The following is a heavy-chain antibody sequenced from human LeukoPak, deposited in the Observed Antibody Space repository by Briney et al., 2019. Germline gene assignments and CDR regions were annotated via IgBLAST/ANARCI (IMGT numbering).Heavy chain of an antibody. CDR1: GFTFSSYA. D-gene: IGHD2-8*01. CDR2: ISYDGSNK. J-gene: IGHJ6*02. Sequence: GGSLRLSCAASGFTFSSYAMHWVRQAPGKGLEWVAVISYDGSNKYYANSVKGRFTISRDNSKNTLYLQMNSLRAEDTAVYYCAGPYCTNGVCGLWYYYGMDVWGQGTTVTVSS. CDR3: AGPYCTNGVCGLWYYYGMDV. V-gene: IGHV3-30*04.